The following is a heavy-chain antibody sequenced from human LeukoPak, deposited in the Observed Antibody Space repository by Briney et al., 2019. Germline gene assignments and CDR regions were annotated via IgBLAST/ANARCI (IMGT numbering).Heavy chain of an antibody. Sequence: SETQSLTCTVSGGSISSYYWSWIRQPPGKGLEWIGYIYYSGSTNYNPSLKSRVTISVDTSKNQFSLKLSSVTAADTAVYYCARAQGSGGVHEYYYYYGMDVWGQGTTVTVSS. V-gene: IGHV4-59*01. CDR1: GGSISSYY. J-gene: IGHJ6*02. D-gene: IGHD3-10*01. CDR2: IYYSGST. CDR3: ARAQGSGGVHEYYYYYGMDV.